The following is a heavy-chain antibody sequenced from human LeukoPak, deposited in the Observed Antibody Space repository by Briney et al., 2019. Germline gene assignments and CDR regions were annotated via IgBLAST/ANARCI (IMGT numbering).Heavy chain of an antibody. CDR1: GFPFTSYA. CDR3: ARGYTYFVS. CDR2: IDGSSSHI. V-gene: IGHV3-23*01. D-gene: IGHD5-18*01. J-gene: IGHJ4*02. Sequence: GGSLRLSCAASGFPFTSYAMTWVRQAPGKGLEWVSSIDGSSSHIYYADSVKGRFTISRDNSKNTMYLQVNSLRAEDTAVYYCARGYTYFVSWGQGTLVTVSS.